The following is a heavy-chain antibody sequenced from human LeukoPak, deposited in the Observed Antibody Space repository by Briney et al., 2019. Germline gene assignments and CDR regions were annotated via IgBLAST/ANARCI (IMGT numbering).Heavy chain of an antibody. CDR1: GFTFSSYA. Sequence: GGSLRLSCAASGFTFSSYAMSWVRQAPGKGLEWVSAINVSGGGTYCADSVKGRFSISRDNSKNTLYLQMNSLRAEDTAVYYCAKDRTYYYGSGSYRGYYYDSSGYEETWGQGTLVTVSS. J-gene: IGHJ5*02. CDR2: INVSGGGT. CDR3: AKDRTYYYGSGSYRGYYYDSSGYEET. D-gene: IGHD3-10*01. V-gene: IGHV3-23*01.